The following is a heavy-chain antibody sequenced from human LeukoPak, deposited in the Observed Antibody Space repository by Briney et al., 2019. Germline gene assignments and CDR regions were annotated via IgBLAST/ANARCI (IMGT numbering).Heavy chain of an antibody. J-gene: IGHJ4*02. D-gene: IGHD2-15*01. CDR3: ASYCSGGSCYAFYGTLD. CDR1: GFTFSSYA. CDR2: ISYDGSNK. Sequence: GRSLRLSCAASGFTFSSYAMHWVRQAPGKGLEWVAVISYDGSNKYYADSVKGRFTISRDNSKNTLYLQMNSLRAEDTAVYYCASYCSGGSCYAFYGTLDWGQGTLVTVSS. V-gene: IGHV3-30*04.